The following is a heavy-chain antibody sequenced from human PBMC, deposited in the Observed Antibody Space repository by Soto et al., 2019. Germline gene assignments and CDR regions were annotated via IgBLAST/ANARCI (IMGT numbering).Heavy chain of an antibody. J-gene: IGHJ3*02. Sequence: LRLSCAASGFTFSSYAMHWVRQAPGKGLEWVAVISYDGSNKYYADSVKGRFTISRDNSKNTLYLQMNSLRAEDTAVYYCAREDGYNPENAFDIWGQGTMVTVS. CDR3: AREDGYNPENAFDI. V-gene: IGHV3-30-3*01. D-gene: IGHD5-12*01. CDR1: GFTFSSYA. CDR2: ISYDGSNK.